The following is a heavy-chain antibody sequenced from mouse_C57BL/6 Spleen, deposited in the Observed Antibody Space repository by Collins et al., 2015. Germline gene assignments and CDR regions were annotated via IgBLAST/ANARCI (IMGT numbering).Heavy chain of an antibody. J-gene: IGHJ3*01. V-gene: IGHV1-53*01. CDR1: GYTFTSYW. Sequence: QVQLQQPGTELVKPGASVKLSCKASGYTFTSYWIHWVKQRPGQCLEWIGNINPSNGGTDYNEKFKTKAALTVDKSSSTAYMQLTSLTSEDSAVFYCAGGYDRFAYWGQGTLVTVSA. D-gene: IGHD2-2*01. CDR2: INPSNGGT. CDR3: AGGYDRFAY.